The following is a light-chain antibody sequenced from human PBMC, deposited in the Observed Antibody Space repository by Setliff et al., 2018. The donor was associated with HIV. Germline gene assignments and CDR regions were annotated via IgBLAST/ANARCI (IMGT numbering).Light chain of an antibody. CDR1: SSDVGSYNL. J-gene: IGLJ1*01. CDR2: EVS. V-gene: IGLV2-23*02. CDR3: CSYAGSTTYV. Sequence: QSVLTQPRSVSGSPGQSVTFSCTGTSSDVGSYNLVSWYQQHPGKAPKLMIYEVSKRPSGVSNRFSGSKSGNTASLTIPGLQADDEADYYCCSYAGSTTYVFGTGTKVTVL.